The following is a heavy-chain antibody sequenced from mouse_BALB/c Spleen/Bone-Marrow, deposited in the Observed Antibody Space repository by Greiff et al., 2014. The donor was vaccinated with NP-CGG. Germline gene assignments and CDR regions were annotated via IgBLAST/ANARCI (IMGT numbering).Heavy chain of an antibody. Sequence: EVKVVESGPELVKPGASVKMSCKASRYTFTSYVLHWVRQKPGQGLEWIGFMNPFNDGTKYNEKFKGKATLTSDKSSSTAYMELSSLTSEDSAVYYCAREVVATDYFDYWGQGTTLTVSS. CDR3: AREVVATDYFDY. V-gene: IGHV1-14*01. D-gene: IGHD1-1*01. CDR1: RYTFTSYV. J-gene: IGHJ2*01. CDR2: MNPFNDGT.